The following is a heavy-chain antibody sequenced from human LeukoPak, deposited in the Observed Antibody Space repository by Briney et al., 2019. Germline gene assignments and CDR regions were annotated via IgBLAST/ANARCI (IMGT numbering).Heavy chain of an antibody. V-gene: IGHV3-9*02. CDR2: ISWNSGTI. Sequence: GRSLRLSCVASGFTSDAMHWVRQSPGKGLEWVSGISWNSGTIGYADSVKGRFTVSRDNAKNSVYLQMNSLRAEDMALYYCAKSHINYGGNSADAFDIWGQGTMVTVSS. J-gene: IGHJ3*02. D-gene: IGHD4-23*01. CDR3: AKSHINYGGNSADAFDI. CDR1: GFTSDA.